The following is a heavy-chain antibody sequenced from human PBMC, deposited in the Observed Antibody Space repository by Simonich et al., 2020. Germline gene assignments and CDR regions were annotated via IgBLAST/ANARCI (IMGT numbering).Heavy chain of an antibody. CDR3: TRFDYYSSGSYYFDY. D-gene: IGHD3-10*01. Sequence: EVQLVESGGGLVQPGGSLKLSCAASGFPFSGSAMHGVRQASGKGLEWVGRIRSKANSYATAYAASVKGRFTISRDDSKNTAYLQMNSLKTEDTAVYYCTRFDYYSSGSYYFDYWGQGTLVTVSS. CDR1: GFPFSGSA. J-gene: IGHJ4*02. V-gene: IGHV3-73*02. CDR2: IRSKANSYAT.